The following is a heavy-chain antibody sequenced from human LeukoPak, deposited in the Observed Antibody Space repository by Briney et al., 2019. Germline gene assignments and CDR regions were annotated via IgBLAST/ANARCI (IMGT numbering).Heavy chain of an antibody. V-gene: IGHV3-23*01. Sequence: GGSLRLSCAASGFTFSSYPMSWVRRAPAKGLQWVSAISGGGGSAYYADSAKGRFTISRDNSKSTLYLQMNSLRAEDTAIYYCAARPLLPPRFDYWGQGTLVTVSS. CDR2: ISGGGGSA. D-gene: IGHD2-15*01. CDR1: GFTFSSYP. J-gene: IGHJ4*02. CDR3: AARPLLPPRFDY.